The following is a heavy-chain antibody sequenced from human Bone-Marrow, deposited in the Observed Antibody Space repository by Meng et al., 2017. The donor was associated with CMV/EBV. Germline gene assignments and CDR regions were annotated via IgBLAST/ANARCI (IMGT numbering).Heavy chain of an antibody. V-gene: IGHV4-38-2*02. CDR3: ARDILEHNAFDM. CDR1: GYSISSGYY. D-gene: IGHD1/OR15-1a*01. Sequence: SETLSLTCTVSGYSISSGYYWGWIRQPPGKGLEWIGSIYHSGSTYYNPSLKSRVTISVDTSKNQFSLKLSSVTAADTAVYYCARDILEHNAFDMWGQGTMVTFSS. CDR2: IYHSGST. J-gene: IGHJ3*02.